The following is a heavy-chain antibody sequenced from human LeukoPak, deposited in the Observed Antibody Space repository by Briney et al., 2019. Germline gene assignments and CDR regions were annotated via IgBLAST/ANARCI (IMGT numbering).Heavy chain of an antibody. CDR2: IYYSGST. J-gene: IGHJ5*02. D-gene: IGHD3-22*01. CDR3: ARAGGYYYDSSGYEVNWFDP. V-gene: IGHV4-61*01. CDR1: GYSISSGYY. Sequence: SETLSLTCTVSGYSISSGYYWGWIRQPPGKGLEWIGYIYYSGSTNYNPSLKSRVTISVDTSKNQFSLKLSSVTAADTAVYYCARAGGYYYDSSGYEVNWFDPWGQGTLVTVSS.